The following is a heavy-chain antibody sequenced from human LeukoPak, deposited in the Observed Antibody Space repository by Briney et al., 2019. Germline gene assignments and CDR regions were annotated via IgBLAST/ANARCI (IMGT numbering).Heavy chain of an antibody. CDR2: ISGDGGST. D-gene: IGHD2-15*01. CDR1: GFTFYDYA. V-gene: IGHV3-43*02. Sequence: PGGSLRLSCAASGFTFYDYAMHWVRQAPRKGLEWVSLISGDGGSTYYADSVKGRFTISRANSKNSLYLQMNSLRTEDTALYYCAKDIMGTVASKDFDYWGQGTLVTVSS. CDR3: AKDIMGTVASKDFDY. J-gene: IGHJ4*02.